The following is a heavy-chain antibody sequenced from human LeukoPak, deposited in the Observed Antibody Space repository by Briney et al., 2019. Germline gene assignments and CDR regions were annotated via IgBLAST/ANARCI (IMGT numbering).Heavy chain of an antibody. CDR3: ARGYSFGFKTIDY. CDR1: GFTLCRYN. D-gene: IGHD5-18*01. J-gene: IGHJ4*02. CDR2: ISSSGSYI. V-gene: IGHV3-21*06. Sequence: GGSLRLSCAASGFTLCRYNMNWVRPAPGEGLEWVSSISSSGSYIYYADLVKGRFTISRDNAENSLYLQMNSLRAEDTAVYYCARGYSFGFKTIDYWGQGTLVTVSS.